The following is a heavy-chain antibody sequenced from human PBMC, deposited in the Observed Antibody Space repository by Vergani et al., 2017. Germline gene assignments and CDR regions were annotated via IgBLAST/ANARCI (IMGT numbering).Heavy chain of an antibody. CDR2: IDVKGNS. Sequence: QAQLQESGPRLVKPSQTLSLTCSFSGGSLDIHSQTWGWIRQPAWEGLEWICFIDVKGNSNFSPSLESRVTMSADASRGRFSLNLRSVTTSDTAVYYCVRVLHTSYILGAFDIWGQGIKVTVSS. D-gene: IGHD2-21*01. CDR3: VRVLHTSYILGAFDI. CDR1: GGSLDIHSQT. V-gene: IGHV4-61*02. J-gene: IGHJ3*02.